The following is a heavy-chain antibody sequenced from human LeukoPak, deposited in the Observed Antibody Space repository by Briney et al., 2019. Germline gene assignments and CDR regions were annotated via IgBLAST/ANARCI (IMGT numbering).Heavy chain of an antibody. J-gene: IGHJ4*02. D-gene: IGHD3-9*01. CDR1: GFTVSSNY. CDR3: AKNDILTCYYPTFDY. Sequence: QAGGSLRLSCAASGFTVSSNYMSWVRQAPGKGLEWVSVIYSGGGTYYADSVKGRFTISRDNSKNTLYLQMNSLRAEDTAVYYCAKNDILTCYYPTFDYGGQGTLVTVSS. V-gene: IGHV3-66*01. CDR2: IYSGGGT.